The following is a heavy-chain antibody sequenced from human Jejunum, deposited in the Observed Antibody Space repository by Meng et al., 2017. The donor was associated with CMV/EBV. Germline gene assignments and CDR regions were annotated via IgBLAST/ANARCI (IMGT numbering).Heavy chain of an antibody. Sequence: QVQLQQLGSGLLKPSETLSLTCTVYGESFSGYYWTWIRQPPGKGLEWIGEINHSGSTNYNPSLKRRVTILVDTSKRQFSLRLSFVTAADTAVYYCARVGGAQHGDFDFWGQGTLVTVSS. V-gene: IGHV4-34*01. CDR2: INHSGST. CDR1: GESFSGYY. CDR3: ARVGGAQHGDFDF. J-gene: IGHJ4*02. D-gene: IGHD4-17*01.